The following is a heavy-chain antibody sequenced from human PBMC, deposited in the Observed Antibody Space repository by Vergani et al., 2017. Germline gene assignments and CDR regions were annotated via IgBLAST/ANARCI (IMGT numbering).Heavy chain of an antibody. CDR2: ISGSGGST. V-gene: IGHV3-23*01. D-gene: IGHD6-13*01. Sequence: EVQLLESGGGLVQPGGSLRLSCAASGFTFSSYAMSWVRQAPGKGLEWVSAISGSGGSTYYADSVKGRFTISRDNSKNTLYLQMNSLRAEDTAVYYCRAPYSSSWYNYYDGMDVWGQGTTVTVSS. CDR3: RAPYSSSWYNYYDGMDV. J-gene: IGHJ6*02. CDR1: GFTFSSYA.